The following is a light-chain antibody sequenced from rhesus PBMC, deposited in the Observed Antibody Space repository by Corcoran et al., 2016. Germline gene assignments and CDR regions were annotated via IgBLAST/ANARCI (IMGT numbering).Light chain of an antibody. CDR1: QSLVYSDGKTY. CDR2: LVS. CDR3: MQALRSPWT. J-gene: IGKJ1*01. V-gene: IGKV2-82*03. Sequence: DIVMIQTPLSLPVTLGEPASISCRSSQSLVYSDGKTYLYWYLQKTGQFPQLLMYLVSKRAYGVPDKVRGSGLGIDFTLKISRVEAEDVGVYYCMQALRSPWTFGQGTKVEIK.